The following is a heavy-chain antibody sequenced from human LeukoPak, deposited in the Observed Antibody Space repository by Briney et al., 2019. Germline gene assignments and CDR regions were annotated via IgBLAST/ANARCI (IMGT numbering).Heavy chain of an antibody. J-gene: IGHJ4*02. CDR1: GYTFTSYG. Sequence: ASVKVSCKASGYTFTSYGISWVRQAPGQGLEWMGWISAYNGNTNYAQKLQGRVTMTTDTSTSTAYMELRSLRSDDTAVYYCARDPIVGATTDYALGFDYWGQGTLVTVSS. CDR3: ARDPIVGATTDYALGFDY. V-gene: IGHV1-18*01. D-gene: IGHD1-26*01. CDR2: ISAYNGNT.